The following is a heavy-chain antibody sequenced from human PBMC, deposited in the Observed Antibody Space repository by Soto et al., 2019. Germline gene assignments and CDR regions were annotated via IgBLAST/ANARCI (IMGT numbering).Heavy chain of an antibody. V-gene: IGHV3-23*01. CDR3: ARDRTFYYDSSGDYYFRERGYYFDY. J-gene: IGHJ4*02. D-gene: IGHD3-22*01. CDR2: ISANGGST. CDR1: GFTFSNYA. Sequence: HPGGSLRLSCAASGFTFSNYAMNWVRQAPGKGLDWVSAISANGGSTYYADSVKCRFTISRDNSKKTLYLQMNGLRAEDTALYYCARDRTFYYDSSGDYYFRERGYYFDYWGQGTLVTVSS.